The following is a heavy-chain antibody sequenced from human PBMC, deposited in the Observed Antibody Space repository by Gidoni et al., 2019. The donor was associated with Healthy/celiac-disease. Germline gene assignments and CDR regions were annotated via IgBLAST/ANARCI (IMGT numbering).Heavy chain of an antibody. J-gene: IGHJ4*02. CDR2: ISWNSGSI. CDR1: GFTFDDYA. CDR3: AKDLDYYDSSGTFDY. Sequence: DVQLVESGGGLVQPGRSLRLSCAASGFTFDDYAMHWVRQAPGKGLEWVAGISWNSGSIGYADSVKGRFTISRDNAKNSLYLQMNSLRAEDTALYYCAKDLDYYDSSGTFDYWGQGTLVTVSS. V-gene: IGHV3-9*01. D-gene: IGHD3-22*01.